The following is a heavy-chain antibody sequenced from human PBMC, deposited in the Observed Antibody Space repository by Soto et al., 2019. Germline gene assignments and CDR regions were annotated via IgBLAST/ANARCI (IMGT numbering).Heavy chain of an antibody. J-gene: IGHJ4*02. CDR1: GYTFTDHG. CDR3: AKDRPRLTQNFLGVY. D-gene: IGHD2-8*01. CDR2: ISAYNDQT. Sequence: QIQLVQSGAEVKKPGASVKVSCKASGYTFTDHGISWVRQAPGQGFEWMGWISAYNDQTAYAQKFQGRVIMTTDKHTNTAYMELRRLTSDDTAVYYCAKDRPRLTQNFLGVYSGQGPLVTVSS. V-gene: IGHV1-18*01.